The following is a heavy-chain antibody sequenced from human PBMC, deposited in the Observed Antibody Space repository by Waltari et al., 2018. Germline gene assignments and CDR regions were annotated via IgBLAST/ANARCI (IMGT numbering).Heavy chain of an antibody. Sequence: QVQLQQWGAGLLRPSETLSLTCAVYGGSFRGYYWGWIRQPPGKGLEWIGEINHSGNTNHNPSLRIRVSMLVDTSKSQFSLKVNSVTAADTAVYYGVRLEDCTGPGGNCYSGDSFAMDVWGQGTAVTVSS. J-gene: IGHJ6*02. CDR1: GGSFRGYY. D-gene: IGHD2-8*02. CDR3: VRLEDCTGPGGNCYSGDSFAMDV. CDR2: INHSGNT. V-gene: IGHV4-34*02.